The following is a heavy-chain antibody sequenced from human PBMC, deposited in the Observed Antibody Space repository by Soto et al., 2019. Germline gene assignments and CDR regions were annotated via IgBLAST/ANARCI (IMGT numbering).Heavy chain of an antibody. CDR3: ARLGIAARPDSGYYYGMDV. CDR1: GFTFSSYE. CDR2: ISSSGSTI. V-gene: IGHV3-48*03. Sequence: HPGGSLRLSCAASGFTFSSYEMNWVRQAPGKGLEWVSYISSSGSTIYYADSVKGRFTISRDNAKNSLYLQMNSLRAEDTAVYYCARLGIAARPDSGYYYGMDVWGQGTTVTVSS. J-gene: IGHJ6*02. D-gene: IGHD6-6*01.